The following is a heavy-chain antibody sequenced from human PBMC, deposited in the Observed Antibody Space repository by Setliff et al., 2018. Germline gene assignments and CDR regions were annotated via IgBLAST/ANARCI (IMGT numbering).Heavy chain of an antibody. Sequence: PGGSLRLSCAASGFTFSNAWMSWVRQAPGKGLEWVGQIKRKTDGETTDYAAPVKGRFIISRDDSKRTLYLQMNSLKTEDTAVYYCTTDWEVPTSEVTYYYMGVWGKGTTVTVSS. V-gene: IGHV3-15*01. CDR2: IKRKTDGETT. J-gene: IGHJ6*03. CDR1: GFTFSNAW. CDR3: TTDWEVPTSEVTYYYMGV. D-gene: IGHD1-26*01.